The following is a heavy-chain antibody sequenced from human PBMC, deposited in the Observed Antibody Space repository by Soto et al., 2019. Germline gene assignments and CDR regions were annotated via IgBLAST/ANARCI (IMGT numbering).Heavy chain of an antibody. CDR3: ARLTTVTTTISG. V-gene: IGHV1-69*02. CDR2: IIPILGIA. CDR1: GGTFSSYT. J-gene: IGHJ4*02. Sequence: QVQLVQSGAEVKKPGSSVKVSCKASGGTFSSYTISWVRQAPGQGLEWMGRIIPILGIANYAQKFQGRVTITADKFTSTAYMELSSLRSEDTAVYYGARLTTVTTTISGWGQGTLVTVSS. D-gene: IGHD4-17*01.